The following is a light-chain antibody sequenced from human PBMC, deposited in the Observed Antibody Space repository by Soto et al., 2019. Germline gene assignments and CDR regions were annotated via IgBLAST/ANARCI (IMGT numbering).Light chain of an antibody. Sequence: QSALTQPPSASGSPGQSVTISCTGTSSDVGGYNYVSWYQQHPGKAPKLMIYEVIKRPSGVPDRFSGSKSGNTASLTVSGPQAEDEADYYCSSYAGSNNLVFGGGTKLTVL. V-gene: IGLV2-8*01. CDR2: EVI. CDR1: SSDVGGYNY. J-gene: IGLJ2*01. CDR3: SSYAGSNNLV.